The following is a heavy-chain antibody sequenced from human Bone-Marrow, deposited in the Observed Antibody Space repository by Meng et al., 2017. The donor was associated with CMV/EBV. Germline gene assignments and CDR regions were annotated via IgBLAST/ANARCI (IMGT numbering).Heavy chain of an antibody. CDR2: IIPIFGTA. J-gene: IGHJ5*02. D-gene: IGHD6-19*01. CDR3: ARGQRTSGWYDPLPGWFDP. V-gene: IGHV1-69*05. CDR1: GGTFSSYA. Sequence: SVKVSCKASGGTFSSYAISWVRQAPGQGLEWMGGIIPIFGTANYAQKFQGRVTMTRNTSISTAYMELSSLRSEDTAVYYCARGQRTSGWYDPLPGWFDPWGQGTLVTVSS.